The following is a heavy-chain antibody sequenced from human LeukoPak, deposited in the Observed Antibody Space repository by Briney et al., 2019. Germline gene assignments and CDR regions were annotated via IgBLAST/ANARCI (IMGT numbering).Heavy chain of an antibody. CDR2: IIPILGIA. J-gene: IGHJ4*02. CDR3: ARGDIAVAVPFDY. CDR1: GGTFSSYA. Sequence: SVKVSCKASGGTFSSYAISWVRQAPGQGLEWMGRIIPILGIANYAQKFQGRVTITADKSTSTAYMELSSLRSEDTAVYYCARGDIAVAVPFDYWGQGTLVTVSS. V-gene: IGHV1-69*04. D-gene: IGHD6-19*01.